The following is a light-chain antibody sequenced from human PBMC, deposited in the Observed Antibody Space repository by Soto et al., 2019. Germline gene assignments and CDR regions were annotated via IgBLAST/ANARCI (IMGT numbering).Light chain of an antibody. Sequence: STLSASVGDRVTITCRTSQSISSWLAWYQQKPGKAPKLLIYDASSLESGVPSRFSGSGSGTEFTLTISSLQPDDFATYYCQQYNSYSGTFGQGTRLGIK. CDR2: DAS. J-gene: IGKJ5*01. CDR3: QQYNSYSGT. CDR1: QSISSW. V-gene: IGKV1-5*01.